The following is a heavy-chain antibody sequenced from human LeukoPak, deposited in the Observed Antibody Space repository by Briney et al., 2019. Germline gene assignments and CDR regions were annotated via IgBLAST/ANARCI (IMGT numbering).Heavy chain of an antibody. CDR3: AKDRVYGSGSYYILDY. D-gene: IGHD3-10*01. V-gene: IGHV3-30*18. CDR2: ISYDGSNK. CDR1: GFTFSSYG. J-gene: IGHJ4*02. Sequence: EGSLRLSCAASGFTFSSYGMHWVRQAPGKGLEWVAVISYDGSNKYYADSVKGRFTISGDNSKNTLYLQMNSLRAEDTAVYYCAKDRVYGSGSYYILDYWGQGTLVTVSS.